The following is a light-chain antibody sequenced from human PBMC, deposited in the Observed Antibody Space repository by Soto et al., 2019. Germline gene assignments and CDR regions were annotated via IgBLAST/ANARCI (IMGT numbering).Light chain of an antibody. Sequence: EIVMTQSPATLSVSPGDRATLSCRASQSVSSNLACYQQKPGQAPRLLIYGASTMATGIPARFSGSGSGTEFTLTIRRLQAEDFADYYCQQYNNWIALTFGGGTKVQIK. CDR1: QSVSSN. V-gene: IGKV3-15*01. CDR3: QQYNNWIALT. CDR2: GAS. J-gene: IGKJ4*01.